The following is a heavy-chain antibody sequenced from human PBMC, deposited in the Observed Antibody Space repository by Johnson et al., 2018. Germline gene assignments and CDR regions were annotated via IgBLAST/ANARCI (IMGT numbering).Heavy chain of an antibody. V-gene: IGHV3-30*03. J-gene: IGHJ3*02. Sequence: QLVESGGGVVQPGXSLRLSCAASGFTFSSYGMHWVRQAPGKGLEWVALISYDGSNKYYADSVKGRFTISRDNSKNTLYLQMNSLRAEDTAVYYCARGLDAFDIWGQGTMVTVSS. CDR2: ISYDGSNK. CDR3: ARGLDAFDI. CDR1: GFTFSSYG.